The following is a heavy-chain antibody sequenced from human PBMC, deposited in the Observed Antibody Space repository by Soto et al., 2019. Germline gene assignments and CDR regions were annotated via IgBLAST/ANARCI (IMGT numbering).Heavy chain of an antibody. J-gene: IGHJ3*02. V-gene: IGHV2-5*02. CDR1: GFSLNTSGVG. D-gene: IGHD3-9*01. Sequence: QITLKESGPTLVKPTQTLTLTCTFSGFSLNTSGVGVGWIRQPPGKALEWVTLIYWDDDKRYSPSLKSRITITKDTSKSQVVLTMSNMDPVDTGTYYCARHIPSGYNDAFDIWGQGTMVTVSS. CDR3: ARHIPSGYNDAFDI. CDR2: IYWDDDK.